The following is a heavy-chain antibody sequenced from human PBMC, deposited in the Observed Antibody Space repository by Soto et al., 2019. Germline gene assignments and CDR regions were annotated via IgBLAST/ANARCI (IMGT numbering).Heavy chain of an antibody. CDR2: ISGSDGKT. CDR1: GFSFASFA. D-gene: IGHD3-3*01. J-gene: IGHJ4*02. V-gene: IGHV3-23*01. CDR3: AKWSYLDY. Sequence: GGSLRLSCTTSGFSFASFAMTWVRQAPGKGLEWVATISGSDGKTYYADSVKGRFSISRDTSRNTLYLQMNGLRADDTAIYYCAKWSYLDYWGQGTRVTVSS.